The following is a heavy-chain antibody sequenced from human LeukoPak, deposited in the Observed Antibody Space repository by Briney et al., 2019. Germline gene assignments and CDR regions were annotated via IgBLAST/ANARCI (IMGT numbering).Heavy chain of an antibody. Sequence: GGSLRLSCAASGFTFSSYSMNWVRQAPGKGLEWVSAISGSGGSTYYADSVKGRFTISRDNSKNTLYLQMNSLRAEDTAVYYCAKTDRDYGGTFDYWGQGTLVTVSS. V-gene: IGHV3-23*01. CDR2: ISGSGGST. CDR3: AKTDRDYGGTFDY. D-gene: IGHD4-23*01. J-gene: IGHJ4*02. CDR1: GFTFSSYS.